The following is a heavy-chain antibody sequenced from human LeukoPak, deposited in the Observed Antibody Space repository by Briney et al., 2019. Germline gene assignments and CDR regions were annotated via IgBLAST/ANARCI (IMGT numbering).Heavy chain of an antibody. CDR1: GYTFTSYG. D-gene: IGHD4-17*01. J-gene: IGHJ4*02. Sequence: ASVKVSCKASGYTFTSYGISWVRQAPGQGLEYMGWISGHNGNTNYAQKLQGRVTMTTDTSTSTAYMELRSLRSDDTAVYYCARDPGDGDYGYYFDYWGQGTLVTVSS. V-gene: IGHV1-18*01. CDR3: ARDPGDGDYGYYFDY. CDR2: ISGHNGNT.